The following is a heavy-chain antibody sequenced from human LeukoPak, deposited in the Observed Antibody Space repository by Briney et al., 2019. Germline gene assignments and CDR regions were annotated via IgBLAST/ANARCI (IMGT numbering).Heavy chain of an antibody. D-gene: IGHD3-10*01. CDR3: AKDTIGRGGFDY. CDR2: ISWNSGSI. Sequence: GRSLRLSCAASGFTFDDYAMHWVRQAPGKGLEWVSGISWNSGSIGYADSVKGRFTISRDNAKNSLYLQMNSLRAEDMALYYCAKDTIGRGGFDYWGQGTLVTVSS. V-gene: IGHV3-9*03. CDR1: GFTFDDYA. J-gene: IGHJ4*02.